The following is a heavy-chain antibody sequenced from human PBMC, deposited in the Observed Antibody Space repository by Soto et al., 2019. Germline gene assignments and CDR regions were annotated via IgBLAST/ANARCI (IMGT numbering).Heavy chain of an antibody. CDR1: GFTFSSYA. Sequence: GGSLRLSCAASGFTFSSYAMSWVRQAPGKGLEWVSAISGSGGSTYYADSVKGRFTISRDNSKNTLYLQMNSLRAEDTAVYYCAKGHKLSTSCYGLCYYYYYDMDVWGQGTTVTVS. J-gene: IGHJ6*02. D-gene: IGHD2-2*01. CDR2: ISGSGGST. CDR3: AKGHKLSTSCYGLCYYYYYDMDV. V-gene: IGHV3-23*01.